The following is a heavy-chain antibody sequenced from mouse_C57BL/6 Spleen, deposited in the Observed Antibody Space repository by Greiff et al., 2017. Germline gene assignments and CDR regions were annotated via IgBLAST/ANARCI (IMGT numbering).Heavy chain of an antibody. Sequence: QVQLQQPVAELVKPGASVKLSCKASGYTFTSYWMHWVKQRPGQGLEWIGMIHPNSGSTNYNEKFKSKATLTVDKSSSTAYMQLSSLTSEDSAVYYCASPAYYSNYEAMDYWGQGTSVTVSA. CDR1: GYTFTSYW. D-gene: IGHD2-5*01. CDR2: IHPNSGST. J-gene: IGHJ4*01. CDR3: ASPAYYSNYEAMDY. V-gene: IGHV1-64*01.